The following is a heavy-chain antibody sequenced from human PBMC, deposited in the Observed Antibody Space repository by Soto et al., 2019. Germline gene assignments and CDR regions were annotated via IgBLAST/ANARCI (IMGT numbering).Heavy chain of an antibody. CDR2: IKQDGSGK. CDR1: GFSFSHYC. CDR3: ARVPSTRDIWSYGVGGKYYYYYMDV. D-gene: IGHD1-7*01. V-gene: IGHV3-7*04. Sequence: EVQLVESGGGLVQPGGSLRLSCAASGFSFSHYCMSWVRQAPGKGLEWVANIKQDGSGKYDVDSVKGRFTISRDNAKNSMFLQMDSLRDEDTAVYYCARVPSTRDIWSYGVGGKYYYYYMDVWGKGTTVTVSS. J-gene: IGHJ6*03.